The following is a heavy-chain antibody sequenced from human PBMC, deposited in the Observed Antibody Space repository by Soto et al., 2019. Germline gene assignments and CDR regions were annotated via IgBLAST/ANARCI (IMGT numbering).Heavy chain of an antibody. CDR3: AREGGYGDSSGYYYRAFDI. D-gene: IGHD3-22*01. CDR2: ISSSSSYI. CDR1: GFTFSSYS. Sequence: GGSLRLSCAASGFTFSSYSMNWVRQAPGKGLEWVSSISSSSSYIYYADSVKGRFTISRDNAKNSLYLQMNSLRAEDTAVYYCAREGGYGDSSGYYYRAFDIWGQGTMVTVSS. J-gene: IGHJ3*02. V-gene: IGHV3-21*01.